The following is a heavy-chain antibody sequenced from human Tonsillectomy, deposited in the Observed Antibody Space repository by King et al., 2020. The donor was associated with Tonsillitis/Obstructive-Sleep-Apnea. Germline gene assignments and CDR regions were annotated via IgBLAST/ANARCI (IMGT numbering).Heavy chain of an antibody. CDR1: GFTFSSYS. D-gene: IGHD5-24*01. CDR3: TRYDYNTNGGAFDI. J-gene: IGHJ3*02. CDR2: IISSSSTI. Sequence: VQLVESGGGLVQPGGSLSLSCAASGFTFSSYSMNWVRQAPGKGLEGVSYIISSSSTIYYADSLKGRFTISRDNAKNSLYLQMNSLRDEDTAVYYCTRYDYNTNGGAFDIWGQGTMVTVSS. V-gene: IGHV3-48*02.